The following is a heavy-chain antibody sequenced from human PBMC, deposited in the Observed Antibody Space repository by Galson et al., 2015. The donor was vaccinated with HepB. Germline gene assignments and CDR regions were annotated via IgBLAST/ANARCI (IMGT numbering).Heavy chain of an antibody. Sequence: EPLSLTCTVSGGSISSYYWSWIRQPPGKGLEWIGYIYYSGSTNYNPSLKSRVTISVDTSKNQFSLKLSAVTAADTAVYYCARQIMVRGDDYWGQGTLVTVSS. J-gene: IGHJ4*02. CDR2: IYYSGST. CDR3: ARQIMVRGDDY. CDR1: GGSISSYY. D-gene: IGHD3-10*01. V-gene: IGHV4-59*08.